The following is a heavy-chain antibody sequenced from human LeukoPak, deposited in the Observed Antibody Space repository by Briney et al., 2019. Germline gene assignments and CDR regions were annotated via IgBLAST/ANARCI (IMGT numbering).Heavy chain of an antibody. CDR1: GGSISNSGYY. J-gene: IGHJ4*02. CDR3: AKTYYYDPFDY. CDR2: IYYSGNT. Sequence: SETLSLTCTVSGGSISNSGYYWGWIRQPPGKGLEWIGNIYYSGNTYYNPSLKSRVTMSVDASKNQFSLKLSSVTAADTAVYYCAKTYYYDPFDYWGQGTLVTVSS. D-gene: IGHD3-22*01. V-gene: IGHV4-39*01.